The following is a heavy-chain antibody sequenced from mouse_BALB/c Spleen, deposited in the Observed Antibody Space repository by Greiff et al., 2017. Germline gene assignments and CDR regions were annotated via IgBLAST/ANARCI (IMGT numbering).Heavy chain of an antibody. Sequence: EVKVVESGGGLVKPGGSLKLSCAASGFTFSSYAMSWVRQSPEKRLEWVAEISSGGSYTYYPDTVTGRFTISRDNAKNTLYLEMSSLRSEDTAMYYCARARGNYPAWFAYWGQGTLVTVSA. CDR3: ARARGNYPAWFAY. CDR2: ISSGGSYT. D-gene: IGHD2-1*01. CDR1: GFTFSSYA. J-gene: IGHJ3*01. V-gene: IGHV5-9-4*01.